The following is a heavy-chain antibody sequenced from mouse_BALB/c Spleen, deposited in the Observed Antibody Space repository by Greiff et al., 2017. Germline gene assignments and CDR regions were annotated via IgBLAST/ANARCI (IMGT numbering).Heavy chain of an antibody. Sequence: VQLQQSGPELVKPGASVKISCKASGYSFTGYYMHWVKQSHVKSLEWIGRINPYNGATSYNQNFKDKASLTVDKSSSTAYMELHSLTSEDSAVYYCARLEDGNYAWFAYWGQGTLVTVSA. J-gene: IGHJ3*01. CDR3: ARLEDGNYAWFAY. V-gene: IGHV1-26*01. CDR1: GYSFTGYY. D-gene: IGHD2-1*01. CDR2: INPYNGAT.